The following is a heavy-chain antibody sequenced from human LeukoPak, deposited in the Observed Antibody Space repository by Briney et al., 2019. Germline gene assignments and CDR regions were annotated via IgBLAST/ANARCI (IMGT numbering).Heavy chain of an antibody. Sequence: SETLSLTXAVYGGSFSGYYWSWIRQPPGKGLGWIGEINHSGSTNYNPSLKSRVTISVDTSKNQFSLKLSSVTAADTAVYYCARGHRGRRFLEWSRYYFDYWGQGTLVTVSS. V-gene: IGHV4-34*01. CDR1: GGSFSGYY. CDR2: INHSGST. D-gene: IGHD3-3*01. CDR3: ARGHRGRRFLEWSRYYFDY. J-gene: IGHJ4*02.